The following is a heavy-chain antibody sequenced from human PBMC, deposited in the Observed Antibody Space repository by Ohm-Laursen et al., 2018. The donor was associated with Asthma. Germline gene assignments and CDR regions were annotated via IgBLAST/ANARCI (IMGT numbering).Heavy chain of an antibody. J-gene: IGHJ4*02. D-gene: IGHD3-22*01. CDR2: ISSSSSSL. V-gene: IGHV3-48*02. CDR1: GFSFSSYT. CDR3: ARGYYYDSRASYYFDY. Sequence: SLRLSCTASGFSFSSYTMNWVCQAPGKGLEWVSYISSSSSSLYYADSVKGRFTISRDDAKNSLSLQMNSLRDDDTAVYYCARGYYYDSRASYYFDYWGQGTLVTVSS.